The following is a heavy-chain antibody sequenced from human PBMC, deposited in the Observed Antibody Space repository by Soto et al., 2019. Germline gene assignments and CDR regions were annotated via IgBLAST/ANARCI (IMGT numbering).Heavy chain of an antibody. CDR2: ISAHNGNT. CDR3: AGGRDGDY. Sequence: QVHLVQSGAEVKKPGASVKVSCKGSGYTFTSYGITWVRQAPGQGLEWMGWISAHNGNTDYAQKFQGRVTVTRDTSTSTAYMELRSLRSEDKAVYYCAGGRDGDYWGQGALVTVSS. D-gene: IGHD6-6*01. V-gene: IGHV1-18*01. CDR1: GYTFTSYG. J-gene: IGHJ4*02.